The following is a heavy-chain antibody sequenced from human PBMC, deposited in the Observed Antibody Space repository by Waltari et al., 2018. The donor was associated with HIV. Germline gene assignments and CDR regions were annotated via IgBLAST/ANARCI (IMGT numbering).Heavy chain of an antibody. V-gene: IGHV4-39*01. CDR3: ARLEGLRGGDLIDS. Sequence: QLQLQESGPGLVKPSETLSLTCTVSGGSIRSTYHSWGWIRQPPGKGLEWIGSIYYSGSTYYNPSLKSRVTISVDTSKNQFSLKLSSVTAADTAVYYCARLEGLRGGDLIDSWGQGTLVTVSS. J-gene: IGHJ4*02. D-gene: IGHD2-21*02. CDR1: GGSIRSTYHS. CDR2: IYYSGST.